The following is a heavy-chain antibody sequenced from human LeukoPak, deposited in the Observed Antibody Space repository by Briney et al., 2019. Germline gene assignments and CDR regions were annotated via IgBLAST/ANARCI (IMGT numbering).Heavy chain of an antibody. Sequence: PGGSLRLSCAASGFTFSSYSMNWVRQAPGKGLEWVSYISSSSSTIYYADSVKGRFTISRDNAKNSLYLQMNSLRAEDTAVYYCARGRSRYCGGDCYTYYFDYWGQGTLVTVSS. CDR1: GFTFSSYS. J-gene: IGHJ4*02. CDR3: ARGRSRYCGGDCYTYYFDY. D-gene: IGHD2-21*02. CDR2: ISSSSSTI. V-gene: IGHV3-48*01.